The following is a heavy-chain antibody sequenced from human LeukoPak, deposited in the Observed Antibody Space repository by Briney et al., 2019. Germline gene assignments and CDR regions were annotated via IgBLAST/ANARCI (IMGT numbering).Heavy chain of an antibody. J-gene: IGHJ4*02. CDR2: IWYDGSNK. CDR3: ARSASVSSGSPSFDY. Sequence: GGSLRLSCAASGFTFSSYGMHWVRQAPGKGLEWVAVIWYDGSNKYYADSVKGRFTISRDNSKNTLHLQMNSLRAEDTAVYYCARSASVSSGSPSFDYWGQGTLVTVSS. D-gene: IGHD3-22*01. CDR1: GFTFSSYG. V-gene: IGHV3-33*01.